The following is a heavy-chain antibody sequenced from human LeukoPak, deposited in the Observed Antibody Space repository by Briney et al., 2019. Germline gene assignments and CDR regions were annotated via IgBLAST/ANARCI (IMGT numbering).Heavy chain of an antibody. J-gene: IGHJ4*02. CDR2: TNPDGSEH. V-gene: IGHV3-7*05. CDR1: GFSFSSSW. CDR3: VRGRPY. Sequence: QPGGSLRLSCAVSGFSFSSSWINWVRQAPGKGPEWVASTNPDGSEHYYVDSVKGRFTISRDNAKDSLYLQMSSLRVEDTAVYFCVRGRPYWGQGTLVTVSS.